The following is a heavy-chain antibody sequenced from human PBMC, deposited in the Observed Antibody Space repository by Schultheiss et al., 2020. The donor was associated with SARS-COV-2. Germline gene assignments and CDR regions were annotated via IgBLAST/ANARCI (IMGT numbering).Heavy chain of an antibody. V-gene: IGHV3-11*06. J-gene: IGHJ1*01. CDR3: ARVGRDCSHGVCYNAEYFQY. D-gene: IGHD2-8*01. Sequence: GGSLRLSCEASRFIFDDFVIHWVRLTPGKGLEWVSHILSSGSYTNYADSVKGRFTISRDNAKSSLFLQMNSLRAEDTAVYYCARVGRDCSHGVCYNAEYFQYWGQGTLVTVSS. CDR2: ILSSGSYT. CDR1: RFIFDDFV.